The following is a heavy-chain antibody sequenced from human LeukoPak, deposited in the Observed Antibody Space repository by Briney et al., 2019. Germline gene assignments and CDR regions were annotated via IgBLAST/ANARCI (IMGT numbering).Heavy chain of an antibody. J-gene: IGHJ6*02. CDR3: ARGSQQQLVSDYCYYGMDV. Sequence: GGSLRLSCAASGFTFSSYSMTWVRQALGKGLEWVSSISSSSSYIYYADSVKGRFTISRDNAKNSLYLQMNSLRAEDTAVYYCARGSQQQLVSDYCYYGMDVWGQGTTVTVSS. CDR1: GFTFSSYS. D-gene: IGHD6-13*01. V-gene: IGHV3-21*01. CDR2: ISSSSSYI.